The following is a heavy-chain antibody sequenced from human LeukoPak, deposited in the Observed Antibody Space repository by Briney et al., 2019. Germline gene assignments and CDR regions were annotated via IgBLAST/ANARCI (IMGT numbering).Heavy chain of an antibody. Sequence: GGSLRLSCAASGFTFSRYSMNWVRQAPGKGLEWVSSISSSSSFIYYADSVKGRFTISRDNAKNSLYLQMNSLRAEDTDVYYCARDPPLGSCSTISCPHLDYWGQGTLVTVSS. CDR1: GFTFSRYS. D-gene: IGHD2-2*01. J-gene: IGHJ4*02. CDR3: ARDPPLGSCSTISCPHLDY. CDR2: ISSSSSFI. V-gene: IGHV3-21*01.